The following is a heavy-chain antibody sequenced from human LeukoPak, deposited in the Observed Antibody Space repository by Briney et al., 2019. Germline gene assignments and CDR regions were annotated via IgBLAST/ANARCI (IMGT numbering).Heavy chain of an antibody. CDR1: GFTFSSYW. Sequence: GGSLRLSCAASGFTFSSYWMSWVRQAPGKGLEWVANIKQDGSEKYYVDSVKGRFTISRDNAKNSLYLQMNSLRAEDTAVYYCARGALPAAIVYYFDYWGQGTLVTVSS. CDR3: ARGALPAAIVYYFDY. D-gene: IGHD2-2*02. CDR2: IKQDGSEK. J-gene: IGHJ4*02. V-gene: IGHV3-7*01.